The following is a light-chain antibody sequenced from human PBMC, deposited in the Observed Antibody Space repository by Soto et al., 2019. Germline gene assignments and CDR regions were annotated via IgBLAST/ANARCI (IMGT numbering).Light chain of an antibody. CDR2: GAS. CDR3: QQYNNWPQT. CDR1: QSVSSSY. J-gene: IGKJ1*01. Sequence: DIVLTQSPGSLPLSPGDRATLSCRASQSVSSSYLSCDQQKPGQAPRLIIYGASSRATGIPDRFSGSGSGTDFTLTISSLQSEDFAEYHCQQYNNWPQTFGQGTKVDIK. V-gene: IGKV3-20*01.